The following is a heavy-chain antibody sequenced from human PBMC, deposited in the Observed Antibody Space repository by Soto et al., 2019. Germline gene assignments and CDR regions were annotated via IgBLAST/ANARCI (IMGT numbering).Heavy chain of an antibody. CDR1: GFTFSSYA. J-gene: IGHJ1*01. CDR3: AYSGYSSGWYKTAEYFQH. V-gene: IGHV3-23*01. D-gene: IGHD6-19*01. CDR2: ISGSGGST. Sequence: EVQLLESGGGLVQPGGSLRLSCAASGFTFSSYAMSWVRQAPGKGLEWASAISGSGGSTYYADSVKGRFTISRDNSKNTLYLQMNSLRAEDTAVYYCAYSGYSSGWYKTAEYFQHWGQGTLVTVSS.